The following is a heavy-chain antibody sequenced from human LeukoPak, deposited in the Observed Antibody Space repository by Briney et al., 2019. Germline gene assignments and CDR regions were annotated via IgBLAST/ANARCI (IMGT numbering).Heavy chain of an antibody. D-gene: IGHD3-22*01. CDR1: AASISGDY. Sequence: ASQTLSLTCSVTAASISGDYWSWIRQAPGRGLEWIGYIYYTGSTNYNPSLKSRVSISADTSMNQFSLKLKSVSAADTAVYYCARGSFDGSAYYYDYWGQGTLVTVSS. V-gene: IGHV4-59*01. J-gene: IGHJ4*02. CDR3: ARGSFDGSAYYYDY. CDR2: IYYTGST.